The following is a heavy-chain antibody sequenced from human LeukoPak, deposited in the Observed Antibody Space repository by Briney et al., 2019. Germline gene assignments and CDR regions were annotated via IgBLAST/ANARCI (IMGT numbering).Heavy chain of an antibody. Sequence: GGSLRPSCTTSGFTFGDNAMNWVRQAPGKGLEWVGFIRSKASGGTTEYAASVKGRFTISRDDSKSIAYLQMNSLKTEDTAVYYCTRGSSSWYSGDFDYWGQGALVTVSS. V-gene: IGHV3-49*04. D-gene: IGHD6-13*01. CDR2: IRSKASGGTT. CDR1: GFTFGDNA. J-gene: IGHJ4*02. CDR3: TRGSSSWYSGDFDY.